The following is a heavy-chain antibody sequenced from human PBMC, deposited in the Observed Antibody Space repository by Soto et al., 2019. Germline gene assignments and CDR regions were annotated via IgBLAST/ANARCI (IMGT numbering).Heavy chain of an antibody. CDR1: GFTVSSNY. V-gene: IGHV3-66*01. CDR2: IYSGGST. CDR3: AKGFDIWSGPRVLSYYYGVDV. J-gene: IGHJ6*02. D-gene: IGHD3-3*01. Sequence: GGSLRISCAASGFTVSSNYMSWVRQAPGKGLEWVSVIYSGGSTYYADSVKGRFTISRDNSKNTLYLQMNSLRTEDTAVYYCAKGFDIWSGPRVLSYYYGVDVWGQGTTVTVSS.